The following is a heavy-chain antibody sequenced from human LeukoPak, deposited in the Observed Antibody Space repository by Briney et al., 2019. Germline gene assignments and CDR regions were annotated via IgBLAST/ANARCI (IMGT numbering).Heavy chain of an antibody. Sequence: PGGSLRLSCAASGFTFSSYEMNWVRQAPGKGLEWVSYISSSGSTIYYADSVKGRFTISRDNAKNSLYLQMNSLRAEDTAVYYCARVGKVRWLQILYLYYGMDVWGQGTTVTVSS. J-gene: IGHJ6*02. CDR3: ARVGKVRWLQILYLYYGMDV. CDR2: ISSSGSTI. D-gene: IGHD5-24*01. CDR1: GFTFSSYE. V-gene: IGHV3-48*03.